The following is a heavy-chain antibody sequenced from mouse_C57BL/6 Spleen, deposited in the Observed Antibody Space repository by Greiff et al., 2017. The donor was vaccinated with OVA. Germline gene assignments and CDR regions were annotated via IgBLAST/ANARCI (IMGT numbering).Heavy chain of an antibody. CDR3: ARSGLYGAMDY. CDR1: GYTFTSYW. V-gene: IGHV1-69*01. CDR2: IDPSDSYT. Sequence: QVQLQQPGAELVMPGASVKLSCKASGYTFTSYWMHWVKQRPGQGLEWIGEIDPSDSYTNYNQKFKGKSTLTVDKSSSTAYMQLSSLTSEDSAVYYCARSGLYGAMDYWGQGTSVTVSS. D-gene: IGHD3-1*01. J-gene: IGHJ4*01.